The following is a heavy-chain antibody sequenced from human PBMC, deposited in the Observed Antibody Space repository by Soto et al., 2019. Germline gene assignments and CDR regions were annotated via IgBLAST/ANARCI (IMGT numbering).Heavy chain of an antibody. V-gene: IGHV4-59*01. CDR2: IYYSGST. CDR3: ARDSAVTGLDY. J-gene: IGHJ4*02. CDR1: GGSIISYY. Sequence: PSETLSLTCTVSGGSIISYYWSWIRQPPGKGLEWIGYIYYSGSTNYNPSLKSRVTISVDTSKNQFSLKLSSVTAADTAVYYCARDSAVTGLDYWGQGTLVTVSS. D-gene: IGHD1-20*01.